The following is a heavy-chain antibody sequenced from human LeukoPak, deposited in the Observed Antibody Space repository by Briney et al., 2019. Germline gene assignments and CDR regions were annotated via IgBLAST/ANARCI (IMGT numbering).Heavy chain of an antibody. J-gene: IGHJ4*02. V-gene: IGHV3-23*01. CDR2: ISGSGGST. CDR3: AKQVAPYYYDSSGYYYDY. Sequence: PEGSLRLSCAASGFTFSSYAMRWVRQAAGKGLEWVSAISGSGGSTYYADSVKGRFTISRDNSKNTLYLQMNSLRAEDTAVYYCAKQVAPYYYDSSGYYYDYWGQGTLVTVSS. D-gene: IGHD3-22*01. CDR1: GFTFSSYA.